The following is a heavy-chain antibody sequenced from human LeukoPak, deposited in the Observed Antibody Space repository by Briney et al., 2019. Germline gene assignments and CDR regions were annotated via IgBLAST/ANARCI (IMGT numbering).Heavy chain of an antibody. CDR1: GGSISSYY. J-gene: IGHJ6*02. CDR3: ARDQGYYYDSSGKTYYGMDV. V-gene: IGHV4-59*01. Sequence: PSETLSLTCTGSGGSISSYYWSWIRQPPGKGLEWIGYIYYSGSTNYNPSLKSRVTISVDTSKNQFSLKLSSVTAADTAVYYCARDQGYYYDSSGKTYYGMDVWGQGTTVTVSS. D-gene: IGHD3-22*01. CDR2: IYYSGST.